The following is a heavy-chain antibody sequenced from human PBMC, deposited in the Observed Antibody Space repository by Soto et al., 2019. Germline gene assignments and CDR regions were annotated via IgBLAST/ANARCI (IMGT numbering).Heavy chain of an antibody. J-gene: IGHJ4*02. Sequence: PSETLSITCTVSGGSISNYYWSWIRQPAGKGLEWIGRIYTSGSTDYNPSLKSRVTISIDTSKNQFSLKVTSMTAADTAVYYCARERREEIHDGYDIDYWGQGTLVTVSS. CDR2: IYTSGST. CDR3: ARERREEIHDGYDIDY. D-gene: IGHD5-12*01. CDR1: GGSISNYY. V-gene: IGHV4-4*07.